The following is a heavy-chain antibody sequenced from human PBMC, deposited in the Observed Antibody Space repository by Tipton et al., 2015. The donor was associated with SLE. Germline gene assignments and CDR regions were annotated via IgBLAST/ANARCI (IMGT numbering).Heavy chain of an antibody. D-gene: IGHD3-3*01. CDR1: GGSISRSSHY. V-gene: IGHV4-39*07. CDR3: ARGVWSGSFFDL. Sequence: TLSLTCTVSGGSISRSSHYWGWIRQPPGKGLEWIGSIYYSGSTYYNPSLKSRVTISVDTSKNQFSLKLSSVTAADTAVYYCARGVWSGSFFDLWGRGTLVTVSS. CDR2: IYYSGST. J-gene: IGHJ2*01.